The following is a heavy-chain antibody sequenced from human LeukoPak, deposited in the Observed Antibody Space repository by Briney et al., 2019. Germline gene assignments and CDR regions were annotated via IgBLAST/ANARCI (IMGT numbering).Heavy chain of an antibody. CDR2: IYYSGST. CDR3: ASSGYSYGFVDY. V-gene: IGHV4-39*07. D-gene: IGHD5-18*01. Sequence: SETLSLTCTVSGGSISSSSYYWGWIRQPPGKGLEWIGSIYYSGSTYYNPSLKSRVTISVDTSKNQFSLKPSSVTAADTAVYYCASSGYSYGFVDYWGQGTLVTVS. J-gene: IGHJ4*02. CDR1: GGSISSSSYY.